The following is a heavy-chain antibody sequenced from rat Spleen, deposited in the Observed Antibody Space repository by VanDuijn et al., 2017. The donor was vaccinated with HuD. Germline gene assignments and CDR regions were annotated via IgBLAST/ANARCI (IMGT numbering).Heavy chain of an antibody. V-gene: IGHV5-29*01. CDR2: ITYDGSGT. CDR3: ARQFITTRYFDY. J-gene: IGHJ2*01. Sequence: EVQLVESDGGLVQPGRSLKLSCAASGFTFSDFYMAWVRQAPTKGLEWVATITYDGSGTYYRDSVKGRFTFSRDNAKSTLYLQMDSLRSEDTATYYCARQFITTRYFDYWGQGVVVTVSS. CDR1: GFTFSDFY. D-gene: IGHD1-10*01.